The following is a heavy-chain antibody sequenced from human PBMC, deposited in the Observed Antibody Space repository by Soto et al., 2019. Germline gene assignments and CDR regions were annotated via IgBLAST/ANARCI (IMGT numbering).Heavy chain of an antibody. D-gene: IGHD2-2*01. CDR2: ISAYNGNT. CDR3: AREGYCSSTSCPPTYYYYGMDV. CDR1: GYTFTSYG. J-gene: IGHJ6*02. V-gene: IGHV1-18*01. Sequence: AASVKVSCKASGYTFTSYGISWVRQAPGQGLEWMGWISAYNGNTNYAQKLQGRVTMTTDTSTSTAYMELRSLRSDDTAVYYCAREGYCSSTSCPPTYYYYGMDVWGQGTTVTVSS.